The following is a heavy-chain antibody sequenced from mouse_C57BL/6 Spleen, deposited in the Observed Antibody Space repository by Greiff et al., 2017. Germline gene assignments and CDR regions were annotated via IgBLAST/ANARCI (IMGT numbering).Heavy chain of an antibody. CDR3: ASSNYCSSYYFDY. CDR1: GYTFTSSW. D-gene: IGHD1-1*01. V-gene: IGHV1-64*01. CDR2: IHPNSGST. J-gene: IGHJ2*01. Sequence: QVQLQQPGAELVKPGASVKLSCKASGYTFTSSWMHWVKQRPGQGLEWIGMIHPNSGSTNYNEKFKSKATLTVDKSSSTAYMQLSSLTSEDSAVYYCASSNYCSSYYFDYWGQGTTLTVSS.